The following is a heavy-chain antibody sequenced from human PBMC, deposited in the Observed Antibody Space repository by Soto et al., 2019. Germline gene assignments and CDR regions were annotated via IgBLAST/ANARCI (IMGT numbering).Heavy chain of an antibody. CDR3: ARGFWSWRYYPYYYGMDV. Sequence: QAPGKGLEWVAVIWYDGSNKYYADSVKGRFTISRDNSKNTLYLQMNSLRAEDTAVYYCARGFWSWRYYPYYYGMDVWGQGTTVTVSS. D-gene: IGHD3-3*01. CDR2: IWYDGSNK. J-gene: IGHJ6*02. V-gene: IGHV3-33*01.